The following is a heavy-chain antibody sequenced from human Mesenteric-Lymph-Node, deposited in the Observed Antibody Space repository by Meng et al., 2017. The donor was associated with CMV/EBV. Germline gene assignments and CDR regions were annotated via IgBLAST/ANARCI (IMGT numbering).Heavy chain of an antibody. CDR2: IDNSGNA. V-gene: IGHV4-34*01. Sequence: CAVYGGSFSGYYWTWIRQPPGKGPEWSGEIDNSGNAKYNPSLKSRVIISIDTTKNQFSLNLNSVTAADTAIYYCVRAIIFGGTYADSWGQGTLVTVSS. J-gene: IGHJ4*02. CDR1: GGSFSGYY. CDR3: VRAIIFGGTYADS. D-gene: IGHD1-26*01.